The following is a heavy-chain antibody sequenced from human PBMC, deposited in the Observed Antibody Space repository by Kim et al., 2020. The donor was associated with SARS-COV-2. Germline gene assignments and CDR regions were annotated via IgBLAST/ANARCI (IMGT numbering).Heavy chain of an antibody. V-gene: IGHV3-48*02. J-gene: IGHJ6*02. CDR3: ARDQSAIYYDIYYYGMDV. Sequence: GGSLRLSCAASGFTFSSYSMNWVRQAPGKGLEWVSYISSSSSTIYYADSVKGRFTISRDNAKNSLYLQMNSLRDEDTAVYYCARDQSAIYYDIYYYGMDVWGQGTTVTVSS. D-gene: IGHD3-9*01. CDR2: ISSSSSTI. CDR1: GFTFSSYS.